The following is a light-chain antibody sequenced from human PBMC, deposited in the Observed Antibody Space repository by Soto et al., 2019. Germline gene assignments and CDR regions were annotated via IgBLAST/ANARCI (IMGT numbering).Light chain of an antibody. V-gene: IGKV1-39*01. CDR1: QSITNY. J-gene: IGKJ1*01. CDR2: TAS. CDR3: QQSYSTPT. Sequence: DIQMPQSPSSLSASVGDRVTITCRASQSITNYLNWYQHKPGKAPKLLIYTASTLQSGVPLMFSGSGSGTDFTLTIIGLQPEDFATYYCQQSYSTPTFGQGTKVEI.